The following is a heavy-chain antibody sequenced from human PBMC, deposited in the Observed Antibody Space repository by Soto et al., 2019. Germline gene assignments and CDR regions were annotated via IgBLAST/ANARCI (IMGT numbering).Heavy chain of an antibody. J-gene: IGHJ6*02. Sequence: ASVKVSCKASGYTFTSYAMHWVRQAPGQRLEWMGWINAGNGNTKYSQKFQGRVTITRDTSASTAYMELSSLISEDTAVYYCARSDSGSYFSDYYYGMDVWGQGTTVTVSS. CDR2: INAGNGNT. CDR3: ARSDSGSYFSDYYYGMDV. D-gene: IGHD1-26*01. CDR1: GYTFTSYA. V-gene: IGHV1-3*01.